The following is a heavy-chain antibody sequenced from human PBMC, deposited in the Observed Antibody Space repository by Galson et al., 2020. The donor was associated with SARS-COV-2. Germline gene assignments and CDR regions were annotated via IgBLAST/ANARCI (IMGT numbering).Heavy chain of an antibody. CDR1: GITFSKYW. D-gene: IGHD3-10*01. CDR3: ATAGGIF. Sequence: GGSLRLSCAASGITFSKYWMHWVRQAPGKGLVWVSRINSDGSSPNYADSVKGRFTISRDNAKNTLYLQMNSLRAEDTAVYYCATAGGIFWCQGTLISVSS. V-gene: IGHV3-74*01. CDR2: INSDGSSP. J-gene: IGHJ4*02.